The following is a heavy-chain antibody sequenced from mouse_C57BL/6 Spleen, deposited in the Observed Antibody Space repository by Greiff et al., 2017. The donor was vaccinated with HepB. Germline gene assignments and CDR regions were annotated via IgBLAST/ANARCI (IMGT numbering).Heavy chain of an antibody. CDR2: IDPETGGT. D-gene: IGHD1-1*01. CDR1: GYTFTDSE. V-gene: IGHV1-15*01. CDR3: TRSDFITAVGPFAY. J-gene: IGHJ3*01. Sequence: VQLQQSGAELVRPGASVTLSCKASGYTFTDSEMHLVKQTPVHGLEWIGAIDPETGGTAYNQKFKGKAILTADKSASTAYMAIRSLTSEDSAVYYFTRSDFITAVGPFAYWGQGTLVTVSA.